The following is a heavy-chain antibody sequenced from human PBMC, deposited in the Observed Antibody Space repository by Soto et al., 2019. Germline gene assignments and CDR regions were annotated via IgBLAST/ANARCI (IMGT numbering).Heavy chain of an antibody. D-gene: IGHD5-18*01. CDR1: GGSFSGYY. Sequence: PSETLSLTCAVYGGSFSGYYWSWIRQPPGKGLEWIGEINHSGSTNYNPSLKSRVTISVDTSKNQFSLKLSSVTAADTAVYYCARGRRTAMVYGQVDYWGQGTLVTVSS. J-gene: IGHJ4*02. CDR3: ARGRRTAMVYGQVDY. CDR2: INHSGST. V-gene: IGHV4-34*01.